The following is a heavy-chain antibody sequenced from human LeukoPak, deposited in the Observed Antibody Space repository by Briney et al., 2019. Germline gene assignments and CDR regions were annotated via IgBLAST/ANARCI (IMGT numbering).Heavy chain of an antibody. J-gene: IGHJ6*03. CDR1: GYSISSGYY. D-gene: IGHD5-24*01. CDR2: IYHSGST. V-gene: IGHV4-38-2*02. Sequence: PSETLSLTCTVSGYSISSGYYWGWIRQPPGKGLEWIGSIYHSGSTYYNPSLKSRVTISVDTSKNQFSLKLSSVTAADTAVYYCARVEMATIPYYYYYMDVWGKGTTVTVSS. CDR3: ARVEMATIPYYYYYMDV.